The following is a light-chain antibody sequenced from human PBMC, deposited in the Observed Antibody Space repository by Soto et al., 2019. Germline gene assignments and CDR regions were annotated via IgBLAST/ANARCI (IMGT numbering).Light chain of an antibody. CDR3: QQYGSSPLT. J-gene: IGKJ4*01. Sequence: EIVLTQSPGTLSLSPGERATLSCRASQSVSSSYLAWYQQKPGQAPRLLIYGASSRATGIPPRFSGSGSGTDFTLTISRLEPEDFEVYYCQQYGSSPLTFGGGTKVEIK. CDR1: QSVSSSY. CDR2: GAS. V-gene: IGKV3-20*01.